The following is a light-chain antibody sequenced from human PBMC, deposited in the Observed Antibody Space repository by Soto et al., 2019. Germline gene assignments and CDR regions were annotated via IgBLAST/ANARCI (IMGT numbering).Light chain of an antibody. J-gene: IGLJ1*01. CDR3: NSYATGNTRV. CDR1: SSDIGDYDY. Sequence: QSVLTQPASVSWSPGQSITISCTGSSSDIGDYDYVSWYQQHPGKAPKVLISEVSNRPSGVSNRFSGSKSGNTASLTISGLQAEDEADYYCNSYATGNTRVFXTGTKVTVL. V-gene: IGLV2-14*01. CDR2: EVS.